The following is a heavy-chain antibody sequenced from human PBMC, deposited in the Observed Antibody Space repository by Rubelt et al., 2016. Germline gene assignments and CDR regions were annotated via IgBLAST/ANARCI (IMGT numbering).Heavy chain of an antibody. J-gene: IGHJ4*02. CDR2: IYYSGST. Sequence: QVQLQESGPGLVKPSETLSLTCTVSGYSISRGYYWGWIRQPPGKGLEWIGYIYYSGSTYYNPSLKSRVSLSVDTSTNQFSRKLTAVTAAETAVYFCARGGSYCSTTNRPPDYWGQGTLVTVSS. CDR3: ARGGSYCSTTNRPPDY. V-gene: IGHV4-38-2*02. D-gene: IGHD2-2*01. CDR1: GYSISRGYY.